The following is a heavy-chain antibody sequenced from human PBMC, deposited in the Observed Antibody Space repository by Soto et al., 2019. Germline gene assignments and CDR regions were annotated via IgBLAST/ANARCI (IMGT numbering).Heavy chain of an antibody. CDR1: GGSISSGGYY. J-gene: IGHJ4*02. CDR3: AREAVTSGSYSQAFDY. D-gene: IGHD1-26*01. Sequence: QVQLQESGPGLVKPSQTLSLTCTVSGGSISSGGYYWSWIRQHPGKGLEWIGYIYYSGSTYYNPSLKSRVTISVDTSKNQFSLKLSSVTAADTAVYYRAREAVTSGSYSQAFDYWGQGTLVTVSS. V-gene: IGHV4-31*03. CDR2: IYYSGST.